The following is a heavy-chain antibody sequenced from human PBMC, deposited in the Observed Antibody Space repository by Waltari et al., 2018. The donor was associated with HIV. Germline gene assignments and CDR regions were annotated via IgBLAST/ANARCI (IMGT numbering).Heavy chain of an antibody. Sequence: QVQLQESGPGLVKPSQTLSLTCTVSGGSISSGGYYWSWIRQHPGKGLEWIGYIYYSGRPCNTPPPNSRVTISVDTSKNQFSLRLSAVTAADTAVYSCAREGAQGSARIKGKSYNWFDPWGQGTLVTVSS. J-gene: IGHJ5*02. D-gene: IGHD5-18*01. CDR3: AREGAQGSARIKGKSYNWFDP. CDR2: IYYSGRP. V-gene: IGHV4-31*03. CDR1: GGSISSGGYY.